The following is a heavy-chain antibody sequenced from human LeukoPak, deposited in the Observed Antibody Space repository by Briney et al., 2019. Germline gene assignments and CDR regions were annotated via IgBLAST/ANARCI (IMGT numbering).Heavy chain of an antibody. Sequence: GASVKASCXASGYTFTSYDISWVRQATGQGLEWMGWMNPNSGNTGYAQKFQGRVTMTRNTSISTAYMELSSLRSEDTAVYYCARAASTRAYYYYYYYMDVWGKGTTVTVSS. V-gene: IGHV1-8*01. CDR1: GYTFTSYD. D-gene: IGHD2-2*01. J-gene: IGHJ6*03. CDR2: MNPNSGNT. CDR3: ARAASTRAYYYYYYYMDV.